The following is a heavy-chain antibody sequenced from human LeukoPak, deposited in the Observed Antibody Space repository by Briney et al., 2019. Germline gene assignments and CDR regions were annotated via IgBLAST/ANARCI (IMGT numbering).Heavy chain of an antibody. CDR2: IYSGERT. CDR1: GFTVSAYS. Sequence: PGGSLRLSCAASGFTVSAYSMGWVRQAPGKGLEWLSLIYSGERTYHADSVKGRFTVSRDDSENTLSLQMNSLRVEDTALYFCARVVGASHHTVDYWGQGALVTVSS. D-gene: IGHD1-26*01. J-gene: IGHJ4*02. V-gene: IGHV3-53*01. CDR3: ARVVGASHHTVDY.